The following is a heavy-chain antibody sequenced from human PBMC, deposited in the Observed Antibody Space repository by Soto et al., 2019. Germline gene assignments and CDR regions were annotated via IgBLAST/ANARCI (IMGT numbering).Heavy chain of an antibody. CDR3: ARDPSIAVATT. Sequence: XXTLSLTCAVSSGSINSTNWWSWIRQSPGKGMEWIGXIYHSXSTNYKQSLKXXVTISVDXXKNQLSLKLSSVNDADKDVYFCARDPSIAVATTWGQGTLVTVYS. CDR1: SGSINSTNW. V-gene: IGHV4-4*01. J-gene: IGHJ5*02. D-gene: IGHD6-19*01. CDR2: IYHSXST.